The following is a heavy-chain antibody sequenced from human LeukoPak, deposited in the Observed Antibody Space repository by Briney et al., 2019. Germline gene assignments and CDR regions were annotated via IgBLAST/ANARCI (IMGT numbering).Heavy chain of an antibody. Sequence: GXXLRLSCAASGFTFSSYTMNWVRQAPGKGLEWVSSISSSSSYIYYADSVKGRFTISRDNAKNSLYLQMNSLRAEDTAVYYCATYPTGRFDPWGQGTLVTVSS. D-gene: IGHD2-8*02. CDR1: GFTFSSYT. J-gene: IGHJ5*02. CDR3: ATYPTGRFDP. CDR2: ISSSSSYI. V-gene: IGHV3-21*01.